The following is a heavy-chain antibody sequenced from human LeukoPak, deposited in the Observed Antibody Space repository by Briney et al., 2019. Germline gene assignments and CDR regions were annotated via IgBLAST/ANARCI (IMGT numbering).Heavy chain of an antibody. D-gene: IGHD3-3*01. CDR1: GFTFSSSV. CDR2: ISSDGNNK. Sequence: GGSLRLSCAASGFTFSSSVMHWVRQAPGKGLEWVAGISSDGNNKYYVDSVKGRFTISRDNSTNTLYLQMNSLRAEDTAVHYCAKVRVYYDFWSGLDYWGQGTLVTVSS. J-gene: IGHJ4*02. CDR3: AKVRVYYDFWSGLDY. V-gene: IGHV3-30*18.